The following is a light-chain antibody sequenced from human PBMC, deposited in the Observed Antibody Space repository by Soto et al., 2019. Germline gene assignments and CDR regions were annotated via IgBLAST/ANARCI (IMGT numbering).Light chain of an antibody. Sequence: PSSLYASVGDRVTINCRESLGIKRDLAWYQQKPGKAPALLIYAASSLQSGVPSRFSGSGSGTDFTLTISSLQPEDFATYYCQQSYSTLLWTFGQGTKVDI. J-gene: IGKJ1*01. V-gene: IGKV1-39*01. CDR3: QQSYSTLLWT. CDR2: AAS. CDR1: LGIKRD.